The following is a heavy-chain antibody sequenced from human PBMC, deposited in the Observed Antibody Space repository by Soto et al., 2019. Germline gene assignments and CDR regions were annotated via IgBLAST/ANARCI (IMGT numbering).Heavy chain of an antibody. CDR3: ARTGGDCTQGVCYDY. D-gene: IGHD2-8*01. Sequence: QAQLVQSEAEVREPGASVRVSCKASGYIFINYGISWMRQAPGQGLEWMGWISPYNSNTHYAQSLLGRVTVTRDTSTRTAYMELRSLRSDDTAVYYCARTGGDCTQGVCYDYWGQGTLVTVSP. J-gene: IGHJ4*02. CDR2: ISPYNSNT. V-gene: IGHV1-18*01. CDR1: GYIFINYG.